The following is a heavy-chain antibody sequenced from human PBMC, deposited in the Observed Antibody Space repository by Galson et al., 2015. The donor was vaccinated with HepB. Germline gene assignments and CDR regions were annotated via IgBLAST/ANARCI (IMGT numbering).Heavy chain of an antibody. CDR1: GYTLTELS. CDR3: ATGGITGTTYYYYYAMDV. Sequence: SCKASGYTLTELSMHWVRQAPGKGLEWMGGFDPEDGETIYAQKFQGRVTMTEDTSTDTAYMELSSLRSEDTAVYYCATGGITGTTYYYYYAMDVWGQGTTVTVSS. D-gene: IGHD1-14*01. V-gene: IGHV1-24*01. CDR2: FDPEDGET. J-gene: IGHJ6*02.